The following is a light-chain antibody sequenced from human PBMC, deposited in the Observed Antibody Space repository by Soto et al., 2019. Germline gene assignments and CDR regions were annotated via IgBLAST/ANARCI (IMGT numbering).Light chain of an antibody. Sequence: EIVLTQSPATLSLSPGERATLSCRASQSVSDYLAWYQQKPGQAPRLFIYGASSRATGIPDRFSGSGSGTDFTLTISRLEPEDFAVYYCQQYGSSPITFGHGTRLEIK. CDR1: QSVSDY. CDR3: QQYGSSPIT. J-gene: IGKJ5*01. V-gene: IGKV3-20*01. CDR2: GAS.